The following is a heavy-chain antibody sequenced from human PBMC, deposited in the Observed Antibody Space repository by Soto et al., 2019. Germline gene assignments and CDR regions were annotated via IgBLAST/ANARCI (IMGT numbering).Heavy chain of an antibody. J-gene: IGHJ4*02. CDR3: ARGRGVLWFGELLRKYYFDY. CDR1: GVTFSSYA. V-gene: IGHV3-21*01. CDR2: ISSSSSYI. D-gene: IGHD3-10*01. Sequence: GGSLRLSCAASGVTFSSYAMSWVRQAPGKGLEWFSSISSSSSYIYYADSVKGRFTISRDNAKNSLYLQMNSLRAEDTAVYYCARGRGVLWFGELLRKYYFDYWGQGTLVTVSS.